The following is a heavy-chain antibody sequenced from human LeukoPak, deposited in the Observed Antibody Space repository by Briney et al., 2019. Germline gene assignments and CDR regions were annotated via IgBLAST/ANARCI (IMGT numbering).Heavy chain of an antibody. Sequence: GGSLRLSCAASGFAFSSYWMHGGSQAPGKGLGWVSRINTDGSSTTYADSVKGRFTISRDNAKNILYLQMNSLRAEDTAVYYCARGREQWLGKDNWFDPWGQGTLVTVSS. CDR3: ARGREQWLGKDNWFDP. CDR2: INTDGSST. J-gene: IGHJ5*02. D-gene: IGHD6-19*01. CDR1: GFAFSSYW. V-gene: IGHV3-74*01.